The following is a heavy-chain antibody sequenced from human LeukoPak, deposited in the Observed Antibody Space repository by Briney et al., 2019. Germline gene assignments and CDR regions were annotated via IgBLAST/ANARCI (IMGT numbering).Heavy chain of an antibody. D-gene: IGHD4-17*01. CDR2: IYSGGST. CDR1: GFTVSYNY. J-gene: IGHJ3*02. V-gene: IGHV3-66*01. Sequence: GGSLRLSCAASGFTVSYNYMNWVRQAPGKGLEWVSVIYSGGSTYYADSVKGRFTISRDNSKNTLYLQMNSLRVEDTAVYFCARDPNGDYIGTFDMWGRGTMVSVSS. CDR3: ARDPNGDYIGTFDM.